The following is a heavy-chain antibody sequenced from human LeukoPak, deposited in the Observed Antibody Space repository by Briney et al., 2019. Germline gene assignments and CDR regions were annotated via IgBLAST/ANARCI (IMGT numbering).Heavy chain of an antibody. CDR2: ISAYNGNT. V-gene: IGHV1-18*01. CDR1: GYTFTSYG. D-gene: IGHD6-6*01. CDR3: ARNRGTEYSRNRRPQQFDY. J-gene: IGHJ4*02. Sequence: ASVKVSCKASGYTFTSYGISWVRQAPGQGLEWMGWISAYNGNTNYAQKLQGRVTMTTDTSTSTAYMELRSLRSDDTAVYYCARNRGTEYSRNRRPQQFDYWGQGTLVTVSS.